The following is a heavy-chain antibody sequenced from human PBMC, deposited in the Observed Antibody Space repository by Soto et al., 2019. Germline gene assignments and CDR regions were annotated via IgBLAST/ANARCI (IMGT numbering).Heavy chain of an antibody. V-gene: IGHV3-30-3*01. CDR3: AREKGVGAFDI. CDR1: GFTFSSYA. CDR2: ISYDGSNK. Sequence: GGSLRLSCAASGFTFSSYAMHWVRQAPGKGLEWVAVISYDGSNKYYADSVKGRFTISRDNSKNTLYLQMNSLRAEDTAVYYCAREKGVGAFDIWGQGTMDTVSS. J-gene: IGHJ3*02. D-gene: IGHD1-26*01.